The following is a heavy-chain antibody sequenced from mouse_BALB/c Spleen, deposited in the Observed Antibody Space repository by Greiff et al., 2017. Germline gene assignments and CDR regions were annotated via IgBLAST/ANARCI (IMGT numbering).Heavy chain of an antibody. CDR1: GFTFSSYA. CDR2: ISSGGSYT. J-gene: IGHJ3*01. Sequence: EVKLMESGGGLVKPGGSLKLSCAASGFTFSSYAMSWVRQSPEKRLEWVAEISSGGSYTYYPDTVTGRFTISRDNAKNTLYLEMSSLRSEDTAMYYCARDGNYGEFAYWGQGTLVTVSA. D-gene: IGHD2-1*01. CDR3: ARDGNYGEFAY. V-gene: IGHV5-9-4*01.